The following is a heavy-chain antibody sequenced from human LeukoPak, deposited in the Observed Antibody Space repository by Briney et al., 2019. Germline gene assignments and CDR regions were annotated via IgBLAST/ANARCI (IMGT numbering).Heavy chain of an antibody. J-gene: IGHJ4*02. V-gene: IGHV4-4*02. Sequence: ESLRLSCAVSGVTFSSHAMTWVRQAPGKGLEWIGEMYLSGTTHSNPSVKSRVTISIDKSKNQFFLNLSSVTAADTAVYYCAGLVGRYSSGLYYYYFDYWGQGTLVTVSS. D-gene: IGHD3-22*01. CDR2: MYLSGTT. CDR3: AGLVGRYSSGLYYYYFDY. CDR1: GVTFSSHA.